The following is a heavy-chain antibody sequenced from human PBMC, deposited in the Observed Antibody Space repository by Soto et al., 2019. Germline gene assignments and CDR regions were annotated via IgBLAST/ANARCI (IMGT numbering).Heavy chain of an antibody. Sequence: GSVKVSCEASGYTFTSYGISWVRQAPGQGLEWMGWISAYNGNTNYAQKLQGRVTMTTDTSTSTAYMELRSLRSDDTAVYYCARVRITLVRGVIINYYYGMDVWGQGTTVTVSS. CDR3: ARVRITLVRGVIINYYYGMDV. D-gene: IGHD3-10*01. CDR1: GYTFTSYG. J-gene: IGHJ6*02. V-gene: IGHV1-18*01. CDR2: ISAYNGNT.